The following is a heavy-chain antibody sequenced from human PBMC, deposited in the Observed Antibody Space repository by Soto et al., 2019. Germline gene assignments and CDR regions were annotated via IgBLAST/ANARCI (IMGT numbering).Heavy chain of an antibody. V-gene: IGHV3-43*01. CDR3: AKDERVDTAMVTGNYYHFGLDV. CDR2: ITWDSGRT. D-gene: IGHD5-18*01. Sequence: LRLSCAASGFTLNHYGMHWVRQAPGKGLEWVSLITWDSGRTYFADSVKGRFTISRDNSKNSLYLQMNSLRTEDTAFYYCAKDERVDTAMVTGNYYHFGLDVWGQGTTVTVSS. CDR1: GFTLNHYG. J-gene: IGHJ6*02.